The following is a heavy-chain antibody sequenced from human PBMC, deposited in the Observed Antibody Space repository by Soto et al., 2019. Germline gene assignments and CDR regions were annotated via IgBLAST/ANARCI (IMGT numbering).Heavy chain of an antibody. D-gene: IGHD1-7*01. Sequence: QVQLQESGPGLVKTSETLSLTCTVSGGSISGYYWSWIRQPPGKGLEWIGYIYYTGSTYYNPSLKSRVTISFDTSMNQFSLKLTSVTAAVTAVYYCARLVGKNYFDPWGQGTLVTVSS. CDR1: GGSISGYY. V-gene: IGHV4-59*01. J-gene: IGHJ5*02. CDR2: IYYTGST. CDR3: ARLVGKNYFDP.